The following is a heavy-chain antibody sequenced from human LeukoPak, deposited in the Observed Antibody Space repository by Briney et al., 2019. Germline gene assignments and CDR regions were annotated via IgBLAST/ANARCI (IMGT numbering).Heavy chain of an antibody. CDR1: GFTFSSFA. V-gene: IGHV3-23*01. Sequence: GGSLRLSCAASGFTFSSFAMSWVRQAPGKGLEWVSGISGSGGRTYYVDSVKGRFTISRDNSKNTLYLQMNSLRAEDTAVYYGAKLPGYYYYGMDVWGQGTTVTVSS. CDR3: AKLPGYYYYGMDV. J-gene: IGHJ6*02. CDR2: ISGSGGRT.